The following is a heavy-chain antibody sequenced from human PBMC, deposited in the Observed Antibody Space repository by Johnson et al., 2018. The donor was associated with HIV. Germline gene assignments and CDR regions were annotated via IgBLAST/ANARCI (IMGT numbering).Heavy chain of an antibody. J-gene: IGHJ3*02. Sequence: MLLVESGGGVVLPGGSLRLSCAASGFTFDDYGMSWVRQAPGKGLEWVSGINWNGGSTGYADSVKGRFTISRDNAKNSLYLQMNSLRAEDTDLYYCARDISYDSSASQGAFDIWGQGTMVTVSS. D-gene: IGHD3-22*01. CDR2: INWNGGST. CDR1: GFTFDDYG. CDR3: ARDISYDSSASQGAFDI. V-gene: IGHV3-20*04.